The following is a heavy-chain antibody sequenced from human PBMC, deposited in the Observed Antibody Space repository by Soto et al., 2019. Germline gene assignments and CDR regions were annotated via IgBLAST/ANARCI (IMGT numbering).Heavy chain of an antibody. V-gene: IGHV4-39*07. Sequence: SETLSLTCTVSGGSISSSSYYWGWIRQPPGKGLEWIGSIYYSGNTYYNPSLKSRVTISVDTAKNQFSLKLSSVTAADTAVYYCARGGIAAAASHEYWGQGTLVTVSS. CDR2: IYYSGNT. J-gene: IGHJ4*02. CDR1: GGSISSSSYY. D-gene: IGHD6-13*01. CDR3: ARGGIAAAASHEY.